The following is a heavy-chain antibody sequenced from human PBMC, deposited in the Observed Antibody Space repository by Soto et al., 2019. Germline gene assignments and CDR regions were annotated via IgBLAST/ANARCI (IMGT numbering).Heavy chain of an antibody. CDR3: ARDRGQGFWSGYWPYYYYGMDV. V-gene: IGHV3-30-3*01. J-gene: IGHJ6*02. CDR1: GFTFSSYA. D-gene: IGHD3-3*01. CDR2: ISYDGSNK. Sequence: PGGSLRLSCAASGFTFSSYAMHWVRQAPGKGLEWVAVISYDGSNKYYADSVKGRFTISRDNSKNTLYLQMNSLRAEDTAVYYCARDRGQGFWSGYWPYYYYGMDVWGQGTTVTVSS.